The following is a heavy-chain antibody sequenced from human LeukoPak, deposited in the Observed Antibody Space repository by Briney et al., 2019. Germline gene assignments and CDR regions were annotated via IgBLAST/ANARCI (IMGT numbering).Heavy chain of an antibody. D-gene: IGHD5-12*01. Sequence: QPGGSLRLSCAVSGFTVSSCAMSWVRQAPGKGLQWVSSISASGSSTYYADSVKGRFTISRDKSKNTVYLQMNSLRADDTAVYYCAKRSGPLDYWGQGTLVTVSS. CDR3: AKRSGPLDY. J-gene: IGHJ4*02. CDR2: ISASGSST. CDR1: GFTVSSCA. V-gene: IGHV3-23*01.